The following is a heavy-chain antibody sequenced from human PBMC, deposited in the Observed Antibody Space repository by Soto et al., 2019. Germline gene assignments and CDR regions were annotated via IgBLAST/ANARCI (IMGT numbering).Heavy chain of an antibody. CDR1: GGSFSGYY. D-gene: IGHD2-2*01. Sequence: PSETLSLTCAVYGGSFSGYYWSWIRQPPGKGLEWIGEINHSGSTNYNPSLKSRVTISVDTSKNQSSLKLSSVTAADTAVYYCARGREDIVVVQAASDFDIWGQGTMVTVSS. CDR3: ARGREDIVVVQAASDFDI. CDR2: INHSGST. V-gene: IGHV4-34*01. J-gene: IGHJ3*02.